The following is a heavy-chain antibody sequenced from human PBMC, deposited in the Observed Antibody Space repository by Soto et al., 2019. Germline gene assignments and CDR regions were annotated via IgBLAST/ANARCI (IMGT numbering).Heavy chain of an antibody. J-gene: IGHJ4*02. CDR1: GYTFTSYY. CDR3: ARATKIYDYIWGSYRWLDY. V-gene: IGHV1-46*03. D-gene: IGHD3-16*02. CDR2: INPSGGST. Sequence: QVQLVQSGAEVKKPGASVKVSCKASGYTFTSYYMHWVRQAPGQGLEWMGIINPSGGSTSYAQKFHGRVTMTRDTSTSTVYMELSSLRSEDTAVYYCARATKIYDYIWGSYRWLDYWGQGTLVTVSS.